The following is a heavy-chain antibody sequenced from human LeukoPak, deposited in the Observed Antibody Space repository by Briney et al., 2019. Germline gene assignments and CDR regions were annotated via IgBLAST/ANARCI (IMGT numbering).Heavy chain of an antibody. Sequence: GGSLRLSCAASGFTSSSYAMSWVRQAPGKGLEWVSAISGSGGSTYYADSVKGRFTISRDNSKNTLYLQMNSLRAEDTAVYYCAKDLVSYYDILTGYSAFDYWGQGTLVTVSS. J-gene: IGHJ4*02. V-gene: IGHV3-23*01. CDR1: GFTSSSYA. D-gene: IGHD3-9*01. CDR2: ISGSGGST. CDR3: AKDLVSYYDILTGYSAFDY.